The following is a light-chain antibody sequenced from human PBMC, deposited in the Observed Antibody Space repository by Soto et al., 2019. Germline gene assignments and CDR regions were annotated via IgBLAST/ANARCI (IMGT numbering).Light chain of an antibody. CDR1: QSVNSNY. J-gene: IGKJ1*01. Sequence: EIVLTQSPGTLSLSPGDRATLSLRASQSVNSNYLAWYQQKSGQAPRLLIYGASNRATGIPDRFSGSGSGTDFTLTISRLEPEDFAVYYCQPYGATLSWKFGQGTKVDIK. CDR3: QPYGATLSWK. V-gene: IGKV3-20*01. CDR2: GAS.